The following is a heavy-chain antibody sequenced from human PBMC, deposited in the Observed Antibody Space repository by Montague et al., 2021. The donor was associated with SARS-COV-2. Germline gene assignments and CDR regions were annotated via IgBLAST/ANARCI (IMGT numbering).Heavy chain of an antibody. CDR3: ARIPVGSKYYFDF. V-gene: IGHV6-1*01. CDR1: GDSVSSNIAT. D-gene: IGHD2-2*01. CDR2: TYYRSKWYN. J-gene: IGHJ4*02. Sequence: CAISGDSVSSNIATWNWIGQSPSRGLEWLGRTYYRSKWYNDYAESVKSRITIDPDTFKHQFSLHPNSVTPEDTAVYYCARIPVGSKYYFDFWGQGTLVTVSS.